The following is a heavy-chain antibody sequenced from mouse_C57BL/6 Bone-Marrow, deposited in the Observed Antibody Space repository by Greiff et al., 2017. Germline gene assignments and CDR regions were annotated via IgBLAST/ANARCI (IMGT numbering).Heavy chain of an antibody. Sequence: QVQLQQSGAELVKPGASVKLSCKASGYTFTSYWMHWVKQRPGQGLEWIGEISPSDSNTNYNQKFKGKSTLTIDKSSSSAYMQLRSLTSEDSGFYYCARGGCDWYFDVWGTGTTVTVSS. V-gene: IGHV1-69*01. CDR3: ARGGCDWYFDV. J-gene: IGHJ1*03. CDR1: GYTFTSYW. CDR2: ISPSDSNT.